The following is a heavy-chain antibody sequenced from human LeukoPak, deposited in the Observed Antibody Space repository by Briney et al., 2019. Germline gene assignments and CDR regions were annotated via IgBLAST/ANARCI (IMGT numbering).Heavy chain of an antibody. V-gene: IGHV4-30-4*07. CDR1: GGSISSGAYS. J-gene: IGHJ4*02. D-gene: IGHD6-13*01. CDR3: ARDFGNAAAVDY. Sequence: TSQTLSLTCAVSGGSISSGAYSWSWIRQPPRKGLEWIGYVYYSGSTNYNPSLKSRVTISVDTSKNQFSLKLSSVTAADTAVYYCARDFGNAAAVDYWGQGTLVTVSS. CDR2: VYYSGST.